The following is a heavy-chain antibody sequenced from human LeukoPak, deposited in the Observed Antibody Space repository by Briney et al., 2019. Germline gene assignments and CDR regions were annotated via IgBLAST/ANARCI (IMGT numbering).Heavy chain of an antibody. Sequence: PGGSLRLSCAASGFTFSGYAMSWVRQAPGKGLKWVSTISGSGGSTYYADSVKGRFTISRDNSKTTLYLQMNSLRAEDTAVYYCAKDAYCGGDCYPAEYFQHWGQGTLVTASS. CDR3: AKDAYCGGDCYPAEYFQH. J-gene: IGHJ1*01. CDR2: ISGSGGST. D-gene: IGHD2-21*02. V-gene: IGHV3-23*01. CDR1: GFTFSGYA.